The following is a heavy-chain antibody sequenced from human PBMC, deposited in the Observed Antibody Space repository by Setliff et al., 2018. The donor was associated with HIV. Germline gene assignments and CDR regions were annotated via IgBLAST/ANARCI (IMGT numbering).Heavy chain of an antibody. J-gene: IGHJ4*02. V-gene: IGHV3-53*01. Sequence: PGGSLRLSCAASGFTVSNNYMSWVRQAPGKGLEWVSVIYDGGATYYGDSVKGRFTISRDNSKNTVYLQMNSPRAEDTAEYYCAKELAASGLGYFDSWGRGILVTVSS. CDR2: IYDGGAT. CDR3: AKELAASGLGYFDS. CDR1: GFTVSNNY. D-gene: IGHD3-22*01.